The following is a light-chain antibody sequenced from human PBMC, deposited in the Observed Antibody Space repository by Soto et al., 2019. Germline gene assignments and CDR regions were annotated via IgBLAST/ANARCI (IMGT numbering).Light chain of an antibody. J-gene: IGKJ5*01. CDR1: LSVSAW. Sequence: IQLTQSPSALSASVGDRVTITCRASLSVSAWLAWYQVKPGKAPNLLIYKASILQSGVPSRFSGSASGAEFTLTISSLQPDDFGTYFCQQSYTFGQGTRLEIK. CDR2: KAS. V-gene: IGKV1-5*03. CDR3: QQSYT.